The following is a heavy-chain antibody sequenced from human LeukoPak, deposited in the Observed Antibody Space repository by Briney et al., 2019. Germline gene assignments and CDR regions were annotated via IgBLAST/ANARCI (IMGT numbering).Heavy chain of an antibody. Sequence: PGGSLRLSCAASGFTFSSYWMSWVRQAPGKGLEWVANIKQDGSEKYYVDSVKGRFTISRDNAKNSLYLQMNSLRAEDTAVYYCARSSSYSNYAYYYYYYMDVWGKGTTVTVSS. CDR3: ARSSSYSNYAYYYYYYMDV. D-gene: IGHD4-11*01. CDR2: IKQDGSEK. V-gene: IGHV3-7*01. CDR1: GFTFSSYW. J-gene: IGHJ6*03.